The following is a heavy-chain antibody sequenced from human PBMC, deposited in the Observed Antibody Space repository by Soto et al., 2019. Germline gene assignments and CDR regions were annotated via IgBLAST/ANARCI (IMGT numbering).Heavy chain of an antibody. J-gene: IGHJ4*02. Sequence: YVTRSHNGPVSGGSIGIYFYLLARQPPGKGLEWIGSVYYTGTTDYNPSLKSRVTISVDTSKTQFSLNLRSVTAADTAVYYCARDLAAVPRAFDYWGRGTLVKVS. CDR3: ARDLAAVPRAFDY. D-gene: IGHD6-13*01. V-gene: IGHV4-59*01. CDR1: GGSIGIYF. CDR2: VYYTGTT.